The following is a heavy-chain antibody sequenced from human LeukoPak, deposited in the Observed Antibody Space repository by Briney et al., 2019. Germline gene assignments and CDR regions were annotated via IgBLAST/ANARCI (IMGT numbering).Heavy chain of an antibody. Sequence: GGSLRLSCAASGFTFDDYGMSWVRQAPGKGLEWVSGINWNGGSTGYADSVKGRFTISRDNSKNTLYLQMNSLRVEDTAIYYCARDNILTNTWGDFDYWGQGTLVTVSS. CDR3: ARDNILTNTWGDFDY. V-gene: IGHV3-20*04. D-gene: IGHD4/OR15-4a*01. CDR1: GFTFDDYG. CDR2: INWNGGST. J-gene: IGHJ4*02.